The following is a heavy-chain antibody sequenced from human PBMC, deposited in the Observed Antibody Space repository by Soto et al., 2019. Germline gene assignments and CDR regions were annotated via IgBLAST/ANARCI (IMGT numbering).Heavy chain of an antibody. Sequence: SETLSLTCTVSGGSMSRYYWAWIRQPPGKGLEWIGNIHYTGSTNYNPSLKSRVPILLGTSTSQFSLKVSSVTAADTAVYYCGRRLTFSSTARPLDPWGGGGLVTASP. CDR1: GGSMSRYY. J-gene: IGHJ5*02. CDR3: GRRLTFSSTARPLDP. CDR2: IHYTGST. V-gene: IGHV4-59*01. D-gene: IGHD2-21*02.